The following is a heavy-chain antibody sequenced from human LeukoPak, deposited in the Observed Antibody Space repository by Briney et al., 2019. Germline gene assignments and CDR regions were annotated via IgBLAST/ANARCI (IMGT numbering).Heavy chain of an antibody. Sequence: SETLSLTCAVSGYSISSGYYWGWIRQPPGKGLEWIGSIYHSGSTYYNPSLKSRVTISVDTSKNQFSLKLSSVTAADTAVYYCAGLIGYCSGGSCCYDYVWGSYRPYYFDYWGQGTLVTVSS. CDR2: IYHSGST. V-gene: IGHV4-38-2*01. D-gene: IGHD3-16*02. J-gene: IGHJ4*02. CDR3: AGLIGYCSGGSCCYDYVWGSYRPYYFDY. CDR1: GYSISSGYY.